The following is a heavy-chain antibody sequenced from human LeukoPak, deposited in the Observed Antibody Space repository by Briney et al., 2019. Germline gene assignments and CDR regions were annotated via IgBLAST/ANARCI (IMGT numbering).Heavy chain of an antibody. Sequence: ASVKVSCKASGYTFTSYYMHWVRQAPGQGLEWMGIINPSGGSTSYAQKFQGWVTMTRDTSISTAYMELSRLRSDDTAVYYCARDLYSSSSREPLDYYYGMDVWGQGTTVTVSS. V-gene: IGHV1-46*01. J-gene: IGHJ6*02. CDR3: ARDLYSSSSREPLDYYYGMDV. D-gene: IGHD6-6*01. CDR1: GYTFTSYY. CDR2: INPSGGST.